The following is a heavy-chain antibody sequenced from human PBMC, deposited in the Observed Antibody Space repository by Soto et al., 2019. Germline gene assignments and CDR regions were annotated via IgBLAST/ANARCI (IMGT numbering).Heavy chain of an antibody. Sequence: ETLALTCTFSGGSVSSGSYYWSWIRQPPGKGLEWIGYIYYSGSTNYNPSLKSRVTISVDTSKNQFSLKLSSGTAADTAVYYCAREKNAGFDYWGQGTPVTVSS. J-gene: IGHJ4*02. V-gene: IGHV4-61*01. D-gene: IGHD1-1*01. CDR1: GGSVSSGSYY. CDR2: IYYSGST. CDR3: AREKNAGFDY.